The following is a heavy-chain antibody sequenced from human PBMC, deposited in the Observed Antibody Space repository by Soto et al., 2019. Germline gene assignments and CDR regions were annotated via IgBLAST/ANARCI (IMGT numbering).Heavy chain of an antibody. D-gene: IGHD5-12*01. CDR3: ARGNHRWLQLWYFDL. CDR2: IIPIFGTA. J-gene: IGHJ2*01. Sequence: QVQLVQSGAEVKKPGSSVTVSCKASGGTFSSYTISWVRQAPGQGLEWMGGIIPIFGTANYAQKFRGRVTITADESTSTAYMELSSLRSEDTAVYYCARGNHRWLQLWYFDLWGRGTLVTASS. V-gene: IGHV1-69*12. CDR1: GGTFSSYT.